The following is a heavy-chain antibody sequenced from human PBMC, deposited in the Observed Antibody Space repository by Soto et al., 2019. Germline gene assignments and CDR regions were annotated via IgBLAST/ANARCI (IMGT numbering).Heavy chain of an antibody. D-gene: IGHD2-21*02. J-gene: IGHJ4*02. CDR3: ARGEALAYCGGDCYFFDY. CDR2: INPNSGGT. V-gene: IGHV1-2*04. Sequence: ASVKVSCKTSGYTFTGYYMHWVRQAPGQGLEWMGWINPNSGGTNYAQKFQGWVTMTRDTSISTAYMELSRLRSDDTAVYYCARGEALAYCGGDCYFFDYWGQGTLVTVSS. CDR1: GYTFTGYY.